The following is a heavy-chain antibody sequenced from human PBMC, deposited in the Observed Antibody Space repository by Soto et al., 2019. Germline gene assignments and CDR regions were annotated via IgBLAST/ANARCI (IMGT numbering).Heavy chain of an antibody. J-gene: IGHJ4*02. D-gene: IGHD2-21*01. V-gene: IGHV4-34*01. CDR3: ASPNIYCGGECYYFNN. CDR1: GVSISAYN. Sequence: ETLSVSCPVYGVSISAYNWSWIRQSPGKGLEWIGEINHSGRTTYNPSLKSRVAISVDTSKNHFSLKLSSVTAADTAVYYCASPNIYCGGECYYFNNWGQGTLVTVSS. CDR2: INHSGRT.